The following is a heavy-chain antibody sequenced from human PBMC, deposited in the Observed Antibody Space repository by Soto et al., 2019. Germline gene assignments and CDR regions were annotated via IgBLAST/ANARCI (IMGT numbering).Heavy chain of an antibody. CDR3: ARHRYLEGSSGWYWFDP. CDR2: IYYSGST. D-gene: IGHD6-19*01. V-gene: IGHV4-39*01. J-gene: IGHJ5*02. Sequence: SETLSLTCTVSGGSISSSSYYWGWIRQPPGKGLEWIGSIYYSGSTYYNPSLKSRVTISVDTSKNQFSLKLSSVTAADTAVYYCARHRYLEGSSGWYWFDPWGQGTLVTVSS. CDR1: GGSISSSSYY.